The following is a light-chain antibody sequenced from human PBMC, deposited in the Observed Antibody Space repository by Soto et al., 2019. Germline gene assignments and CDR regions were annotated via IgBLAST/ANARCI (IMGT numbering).Light chain of an antibody. CDR3: QNYNNWPPIT. Sequence: EIVMTQSPATLSVSPGERATLSCRASQSVGRRLAWYQQKPGQAPRLLIFDTSTRATGIPARFSGSGSGTEFTLTISSLKSEDFAVYYCQNYNNWPPITFGQGTRLEIK. CDR1: QSVGRR. CDR2: DTS. J-gene: IGKJ5*01. V-gene: IGKV3-15*01.